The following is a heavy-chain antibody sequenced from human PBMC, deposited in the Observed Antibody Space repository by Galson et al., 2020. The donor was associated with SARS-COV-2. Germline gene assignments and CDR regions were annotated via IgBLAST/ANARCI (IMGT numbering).Heavy chain of an antibody. CDR2: ISWNGDST. J-gene: IGHJ6*03. CDR1: GFIFDNYI. Sequence: GESLKISCAASGFIFDNYIMHWVRQAPGKGLEWVALISWNGDSTSYSDSVKGRFTISRGNNKNSLFLQMNDLRTDDTALYYCAKDIHPRITIFRGITNYMDVWGRGTTVTVSS. CDR3: AKDIHPRITIFRGITNYMDV. D-gene: IGHD3-10*01. V-gene: IGHV3-43*01.